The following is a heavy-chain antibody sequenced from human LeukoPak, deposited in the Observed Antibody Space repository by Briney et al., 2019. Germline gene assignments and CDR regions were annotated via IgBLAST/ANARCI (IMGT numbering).Heavy chain of an antibody. D-gene: IGHD3-22*01. Sequence: SETLSLTCAVYGGSFSGYYWSWIRQPPRQGLEWIGEINHSGSTNYNPSLKSRVTISVDTSKNQFSLKLSSVTAADTAVYYCARGGYYDSSGYYQWNWFDPWGQGTLVTVSS. CDR1: GGSFSGYY. CDR2: INHSGST. J-gene: IGHJ5*02. V-gene: IGHV4-34*01. CDR3: ARGGYYDSSGYYQWNWFDP.